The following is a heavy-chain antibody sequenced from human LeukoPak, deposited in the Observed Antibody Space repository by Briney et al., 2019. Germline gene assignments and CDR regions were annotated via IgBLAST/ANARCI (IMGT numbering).Heavy chain of an antibody. CDR2: ISGSAGST. Sequence: GGSLRLSCAASGFTFNTYAMSWVRQAPGKGLEWVSAISGSAGSTYYADSVKGRFTISRDNSKNILYLQIHSLRAEDTAVYYCAKGKSSSSSSIDWWGQGTLVTVSS. CDR3: AKGKSSSSSSIDW. D-gene: IGHD2-2*01. J-gene: IGHJ4*02. CDR1: GFTFNTYA. V-gene: IGHV3-23*01.